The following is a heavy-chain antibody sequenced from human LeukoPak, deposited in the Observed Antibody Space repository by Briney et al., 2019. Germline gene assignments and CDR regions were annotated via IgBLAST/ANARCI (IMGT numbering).Heavy chain of an antibody. CDR2: SGGSGGRK. Sequence: GGPQSLFCAPCVHIFRRYGRRRVRQSLGKGLDCVSSSGGSGGRKYYADSVKGWFTTSSANSKNTLYLQMNSLRAEDTAVYYCARDRGIVGAIGDYYYYGMDVWGQGTTVTVSS. J-gene: IGHJ6*02. CDR1: VHIFRRYG. D-gene: IGHD1-26*01. V-gene: IGHV3-23*01. CDR3: ARDRGIVGAIGDYYYYGMDV.